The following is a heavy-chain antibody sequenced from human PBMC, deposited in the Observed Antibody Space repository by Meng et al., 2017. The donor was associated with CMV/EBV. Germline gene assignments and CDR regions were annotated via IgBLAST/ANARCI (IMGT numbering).Heavy chain of an antibody. CDR1: GFTVSNAW. CDR2: IKSKTDGGTT. CDR3: TTLYYYDSSGLNY. J-gene: IGHJ4*02. Sequence: GGSLRPSCAVSGFTVSNAWMSWVRQAPGKGLEWVGRIKSKTDGGTTDYAAPVKGRFTISRDDSKNTLYLQMNSLKTEDTAVYYCTTLYYYDSSGLNYWGQGTLVTVSS. D-gene: IGHD3-22*01. V-gene: IGHV3-15*01.